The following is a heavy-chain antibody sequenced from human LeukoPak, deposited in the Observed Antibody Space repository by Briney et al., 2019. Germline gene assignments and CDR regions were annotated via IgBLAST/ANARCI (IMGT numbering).Heavy chain of an antibody. CDR2: ISYDGSNK. J-gene: IGHJ4*02. CDR3: ARGSYYDSSGYFGDY. V-gene: IGHV3-30*03. CDR1: GFTFSSYG. Sequence: GRSLRLSCAASGFTFSSYGMHWVRQAPGKGLEWVAVISYDGSNKYYADSVKGRFTISRDNSKNTLYLQMNSLRAEDTAVYYCARGSYYDSSGYFGDYWGQGTLVTVSS. D-gene: IGHD3-22*01.